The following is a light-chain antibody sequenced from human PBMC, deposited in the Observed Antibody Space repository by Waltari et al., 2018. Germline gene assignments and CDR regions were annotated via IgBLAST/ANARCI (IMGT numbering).Light chain of an antibody. Sequence: QSALTQPASVSGSPGQSITISCTGTSSDVGGYNYVSWYQQHPGKAPNLMIYAVTNRPSGFSNLFPGSKSCNTPSLTISGLHAEDEADYYCSSYTSSNTLGFGTGTKVTVL. CDR1: SSDVGGYNY. V-gene: IGLV2-14*03. J-gene: IGLJ1*01. CDR2: AVT. CDR3: SSYTSSNTLG.